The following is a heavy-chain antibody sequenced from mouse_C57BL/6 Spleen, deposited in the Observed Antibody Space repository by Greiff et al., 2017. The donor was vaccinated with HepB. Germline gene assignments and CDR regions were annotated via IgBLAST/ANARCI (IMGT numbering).Heavy chain of an antibody. CDR1: GYAFSSSW. Sequence: VQLQESGPELVKPGASVKISCKASGYAFSSSWMNWVKQRPGKGLEWIGRIYPGDGDTNYNGKFKGKATLTADKSSSTAYMQLSSLASEDSAVYFCARKGLGNYGYFDVWGTGTTVTVSS. CDR2: IYPGDGDT. CDR3: ARKGLGNYGYFDV. D-gene: IGHD3-3*01. V-gene: IGHV1-82*01. J-gene: IGHJ1*03.